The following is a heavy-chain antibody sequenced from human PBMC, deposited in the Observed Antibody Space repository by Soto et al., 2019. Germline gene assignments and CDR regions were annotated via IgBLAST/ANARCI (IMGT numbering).Heavy chain of an antibody. V-gene: IGHV4-30-4*08. CDR1: GGSISSGPYS. CDR2: IYYSGST. J-gene: IGHJ4*02. D-gene: IGHD3-22*01. CDR3: ASTHSSGYAFDY. Sequence: SETLSLTCTVSGGSISSGPYSWGWIRQPPGKGLEWIGNIYYSGSTYYNPSLKSRVTISVDTSKNQFSLKLSSVTAADTAVYYCASTHSSGYAFDYWGQGTLVTVSS.